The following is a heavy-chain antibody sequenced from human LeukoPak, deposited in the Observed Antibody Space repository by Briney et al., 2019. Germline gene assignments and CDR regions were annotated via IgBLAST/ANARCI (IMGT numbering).Heavy chain of an antibody. V-gene: IGHV4-4*02. CDR1: GGSISSSNW. CDR2: IWHTGNT. D-gene: IGHD4-17*01. Sequence: PSETLSLTCAVSGGSISSSNWWSWVRQAPGKGLEWIGEIWHTGNTNYNPSLKSRVTMSVDKSKNQFSLKLSPVTAADTAVYYCAKISDGARGGVYAFDIWGQGTMVTVSS. J-gene: IGHJ3*02. CDR3: AKISDGARGGVYAFDI.